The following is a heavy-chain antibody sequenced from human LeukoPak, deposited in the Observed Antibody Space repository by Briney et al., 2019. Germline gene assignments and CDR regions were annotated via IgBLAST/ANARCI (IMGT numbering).Heavy chain of an antibody. Sequence: PGGSLRLSCAASGFTFSSYSMNWVRQAPGKGLEWVSSISSSSSYIYYADSVKGRFTISRDNAKNSLYLQMNSLRAEDTAVYYCARDYCSGGSSYSLVGYWGQGTLVTVSS. J-gene: IGHJ4*02. CDR2: ISSSSSYI. V-gene: IGHV3-21*01. CDR3: ARDYCSGGSSYSLVGY. CDR1: GFTFSSYS. D-gene: IGHD2-15*01.